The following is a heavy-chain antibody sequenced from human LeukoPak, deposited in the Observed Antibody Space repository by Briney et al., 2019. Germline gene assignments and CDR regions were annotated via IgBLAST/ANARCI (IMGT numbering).Heavy chain of an antibody. CDR3: AKSDWFDP. CDR1: GFTLSGHW. V-gene: IGHV3-74*01. CDR2: NKYDGSES. Sequence: SGGSLRLSCAASGFTLSGHWMHWFRQPPGKGLAWVSRNKYDGSESYYADSVKGRFTISRDNAKNTLYLQMNSLRVEDTAVYYCAKSDWFDPWAREPWSPSPQ. J-gene: IGHJ5*02.